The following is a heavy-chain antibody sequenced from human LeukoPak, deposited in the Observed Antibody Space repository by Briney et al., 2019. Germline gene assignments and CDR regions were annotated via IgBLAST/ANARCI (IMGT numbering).Heavy chain of an antibody. J-gene: IGHJ4*02. CDR1: GYTFTSYY. D-gene: IGHD4-17*01. Sequence: ASVKVSCKASGYTFTSYYMHWVRQAPGQGLEWMGIINPSGGSTSYAQKFQGRVTMTRDMSTSTAYMELSSLRSEDTAVYYCARLSYGDYFGYWGQGTLVTVSS. V-gene: IGHV1-46*01. CDR2: INPSGGST. CDR3: ARLSYGDYFGY.